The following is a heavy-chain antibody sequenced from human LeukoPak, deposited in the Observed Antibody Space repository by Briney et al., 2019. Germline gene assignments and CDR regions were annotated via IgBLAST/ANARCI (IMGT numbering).Heavy chain of an antibody. CDR3: ARTVWTWWFGEFKQYYFDY. CDR2: FDPEDGET. V-gene: IGHV1-24*01. Sequence: ASVKVSCKVSGYTLTELSMHWVRQAPGKGLEWMGGFDPEDGETIYAQKFQGRVTITADESTSTAYMELSSLRSEDTAVYYCARTVWTWWFGEFKQYYFDYWGQGTLVTVSS. D-gene: IGHD3-10*01. J-gene: IGHJ4*02. CDR1: GYTLTELS.